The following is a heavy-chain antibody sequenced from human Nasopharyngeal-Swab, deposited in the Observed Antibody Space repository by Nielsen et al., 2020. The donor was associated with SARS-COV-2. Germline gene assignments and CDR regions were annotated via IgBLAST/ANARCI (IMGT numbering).Heavy chain of an antibody. V-gene: IGHV1-46*01. D-gene: IGHD1-26*01. CDR3: ARVSELSRSYYYYGMDV. J-gene: IGHJ6*02. Sequence: ASLKVSCKASGYTFISYYMHWVRQAPGQGLEWMGIINPSGGNTRYAQKFQGRVTMTRDTSTSTVNMELSRLRSEDTAVYYCARVSELSRSYYYYGMDVWGQGTTVTVSS. CDR1: GYTFISYY. CDR2: INPSGGNT.